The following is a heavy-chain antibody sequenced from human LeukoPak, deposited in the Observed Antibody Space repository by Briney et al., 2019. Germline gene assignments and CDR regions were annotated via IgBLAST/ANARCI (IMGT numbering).Heavy chain of an antibody. CDR3: ARTFGYSSGWYGDFQH. CDR1: GGTFSSYA. D-gene: IGHD6-19*01. Sequence: ASVKVSCKASGGTFSSYAISRVRQAPGQGLEWMGGIIPIFGTANYAQKFQGRVTITADKSTSTAYMELSSLRSEDTAVYYCARTFGYSSGWYGDFQHWGQGTLVTVSS. V-gene: IGHV1-69*06. CDR2: IIPIFGTA. J-gene: IGHJ1*01.